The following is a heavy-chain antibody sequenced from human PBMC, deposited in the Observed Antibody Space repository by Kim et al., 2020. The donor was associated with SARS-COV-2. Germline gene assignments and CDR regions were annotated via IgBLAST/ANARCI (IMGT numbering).Heavy chain of an antibody. V-gene: IGHV3-74*01. CDR3: AHLGFDWLLSL. Sequence: GGSLRLSCEGSGYIFSHYWMHWVRQAPGKGLEWVSRISNDGSFTGHADSVKGRFTISRDNAENTLYLQMNSLRVEDTAVYYCAHLGFDWLLSLWGQGTLVTVSS. J-gene: IGHJ4*02. CDR2: ISNDGSFT. D-gene: IGHD3-9*01. CDR1: GYIFSHYW.